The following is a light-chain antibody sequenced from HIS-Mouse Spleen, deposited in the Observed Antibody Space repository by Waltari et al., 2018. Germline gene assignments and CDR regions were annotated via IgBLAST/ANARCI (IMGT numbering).Light chain of an antibody. Sequence: QSALTQPPSVSGSPGQSVPISCPGTSSDVRSYNRVSWYQQPPGTAPKLMIYEVSNRPSGVPDRFSGSKSGNTASLTISGLQAEDEADYYCSLYTSSSRVFGGGTKLTVL. J-gene: IGLJ2*01. CDR2: EVS. CDR3: SLYTSSSRV. CDR1: SSDVRSYNR. V-gene: IGLV2-18*01.